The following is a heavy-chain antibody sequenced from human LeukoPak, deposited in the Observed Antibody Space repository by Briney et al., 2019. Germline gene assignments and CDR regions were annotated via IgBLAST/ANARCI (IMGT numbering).Heavy chain of an antibody. Sequence: GGSLRLSCAASGFTVSSNYMSWVRQAPGKGLEWVSVIYSGGRTYYADSVKGRFTISRDNSKNTLYLQMNSLRAEDTAVYYCARDLACSGGSCYFFDYWGQGTLVTVSS. CDR1: GFTVSSNY. J-gene: IGHJ4*02. CDR3: ARDLACSGGSCYFFDY. CDR2: IYSGGRT. D-gene: IGHD2-15*01. V-gene: IGHV3-53*01.